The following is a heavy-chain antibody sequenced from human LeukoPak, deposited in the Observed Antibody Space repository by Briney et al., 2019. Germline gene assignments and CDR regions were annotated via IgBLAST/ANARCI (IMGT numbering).Heavy chain of an antibody. CDR1: GGTFSSYA. J-gene: IGHJ6*03. V-gene: IGHV1-69*13. D-gene: IGHD2-2*01. Sequence: SVKVSCKASGGTFSSYAISWVRQAPGQGLEWMGGIIPIFGTANYAQKFQGRVTITVDESTSTAYMELSSLRSEDTAVYYCARESGYCSSTSCYGYYYYMDVWGKGTTVTVSS. CDR3: ARESGYCSSTSCYGYYYYMDV. CDR2: IIPIFGTA.